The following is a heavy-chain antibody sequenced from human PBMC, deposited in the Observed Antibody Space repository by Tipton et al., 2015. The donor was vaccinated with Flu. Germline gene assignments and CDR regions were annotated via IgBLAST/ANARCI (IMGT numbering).Heavy chain of an antibody. Sequence: TLSLTCTVSGGSISSYYWSWIRQPPGKGLEWIGYIYYSGSTNYNPSLKSRVTISVDTSKNQFSLKLSSVTAADTAVYYCARHRGDWSDYVWGSYWYFDLWGRGTLVTVSS. V-gene: IGHV4-59*08. CDR3: ARHRGDWSDYVWGSYWYFDL. CDR2: IYYSGST. J-gene: IGHJ2*01. D-gene: IGHD3-16*01. CDR1: GGSISSYY.